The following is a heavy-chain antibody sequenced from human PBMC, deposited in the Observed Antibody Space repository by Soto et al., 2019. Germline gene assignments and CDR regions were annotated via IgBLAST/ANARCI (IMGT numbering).Heavy chain of an antibody. CDR2: ISRSGTT. J-gene: IGHJ3*01. Sequence: QVQLQESGPGLVKPSGTLSLTCAVTGCSISSSNWWTWVRQPPGEGLEWVGEISRSGTTNYKPSLKSRVSISVDKSRNEFSLNLGSVTAADTAMYYCARDSASSGVFTWGQGTMVTVSS. CDR1: GCSISSSNW. V-gene: IGHV4-4*02. D-gene: IGHD6-19*01. CDR3: ARDSASSGVFT.